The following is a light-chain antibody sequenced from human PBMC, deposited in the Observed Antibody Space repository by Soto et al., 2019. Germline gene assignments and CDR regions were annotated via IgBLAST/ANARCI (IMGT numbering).Light chain of an antibody. V-gene: IGKV2-30*01. J-gene: IGKJ2*01. CDR3: KQCTEWAYP. CDR2: QIS. CDR1: QSLVYKDENTY. Sequence: DVVLTQSPLSLPVTLGQPASISCKSSQSLVYKDENTYLNRFQQRPGQSPRRLIYQISNRDSGVPDRCSGSESGTDFKLRISSVEAEDVGVYYCKQCTEWAYPFGQGTKLQI.